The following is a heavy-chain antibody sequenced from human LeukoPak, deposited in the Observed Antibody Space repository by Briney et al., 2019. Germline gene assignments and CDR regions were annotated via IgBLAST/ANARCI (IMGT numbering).Heavy chain of an antibody. CDR3: ARGCWDYDILTGYYYYFDY. D-gene: IGHD3-9*01. Sequence: SETLSLTCTVSGDSISSYYWSWIRQTPGKGLEWIGYIYYSGSTNYNPSLKSRVTISVDTSKNQFSLKLSSVTAADTAVYYCARGCWDYDILTGYYYYFDYWGQGTLVTVSS. CDR1: GDSISSYY. CDR2: IYYSGST. V-gene: IGHV4-59*12. J-gene: IGHJ4*02.